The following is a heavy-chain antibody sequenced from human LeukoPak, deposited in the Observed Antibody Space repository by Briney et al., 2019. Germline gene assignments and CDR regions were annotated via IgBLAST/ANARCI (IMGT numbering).Heavy chain of an antibody. Sequence: SETLSLTCTVSGGSISSYYWSWIRQPPGKGLEWIGYIYYSGSTNYNPSLKSRVTISVDTSKNQFSLKLSSVTDAVTAVYYFARFIRFGGYYFDYWGQGTLVTVSS. CDR2: IYYSGST. V-gene: IGHV4-59*08. J-gene: IGHJ4*02. D-gene: IGHD3-10*01. CDR1: GGSISSYY. CDR3: ARFIRFGGYYFDY.